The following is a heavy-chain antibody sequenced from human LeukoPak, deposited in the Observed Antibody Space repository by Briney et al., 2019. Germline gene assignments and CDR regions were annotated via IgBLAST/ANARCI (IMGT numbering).Heavy chain of an antibody. D-gene: IGHD1-1*01. CDR3: ARVQELERLLDAFDI. CDR2: IIPILGIA. Sequence: SVKVSCKASGGTFSSYAISWVRQAPGQGLEWMGRIIPILGIANYAQKFQGRVTITADKSTSTAYMELSSLRSEDTAVYYCARVQELERLLDAFDIWGQGTMVTVSS. CDR1: GGTFSSYA. J-gene: IGHJ3*02. V-gene: IGHV1-69*04.